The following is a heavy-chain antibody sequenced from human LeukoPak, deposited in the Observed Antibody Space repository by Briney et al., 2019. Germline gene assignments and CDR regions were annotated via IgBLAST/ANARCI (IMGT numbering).Heavy chain of an antibody. CDR1: GGSISSGGYY. V-gene: IGHV4-31*03. D-gene: IGHD4-23*01. Sequence: PSETLSLTCTVSGGSISSGGYYWSWIRQHPGKGLEWIGYIYYSGSTYYNPSLKSRVTISVDTSKNQFSLKLSSVTAADTAVYYCAREKYGGQFDYWGQGTLVTVSS. J-gene: IGHJ4*02. CDR2: IYYSGST. CDR3: AREKYGGQFDY.